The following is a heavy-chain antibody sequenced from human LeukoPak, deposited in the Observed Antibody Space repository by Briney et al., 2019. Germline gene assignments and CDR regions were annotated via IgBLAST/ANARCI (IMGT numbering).Heavy chain of an antibody. CDR2: VIPIFGTA. Sequence: GASVKVSCKASGGTFSSYAISWVRQAPGQGLEWMGGVIPIFGTANYAQKFQGRVTITADESTSTAYMELSSLRSEDTAVYYCAREYCSGGSCFLTWGQGTLVTVSS. CDR3: AREYCSGGSCFLT. V-gene: IGHV1-69*13. D-gene: IGHD2-15*01. J-gene: IGHJ5*02. CDR1: GGTFSSYA.